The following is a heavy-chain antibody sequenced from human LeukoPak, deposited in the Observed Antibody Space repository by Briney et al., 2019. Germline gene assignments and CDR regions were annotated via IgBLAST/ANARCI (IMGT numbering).Heavy chain of an antibody. CDR3: AKDRSYYDSGGYRNFDY. CDR1: GFTFSNYS. Sequence: PGGSLRLSCAASGFTFSNYSMNWVRQAPGKGLEWVGRITTESNSYTTEYAASVKGRFTISRDDSKNAMYLQMNSPRAEDTAVYYCAKDRSYYDSGGYRNFDYWGQGTLVTVSS. V-gene: IGHV3-72*01. D-gene: IGHD3-22*01. CDR2: ITTESNSYTT. J-gene: IGHJ4*02.